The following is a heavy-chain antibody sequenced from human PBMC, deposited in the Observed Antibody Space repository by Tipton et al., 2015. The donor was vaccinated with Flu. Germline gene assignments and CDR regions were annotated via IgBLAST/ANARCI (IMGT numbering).Heavy chain of an antibody. Sequence: LRLSCTVPSDSFRSGRYYWSWIRQPAGKALEWIGRIYNSGSTAYNPSLKSRVTISIDLSRNQFFLNLQSVTAADTAMYYCAAESGYSYGYTSYFDPWGPGVPGHRLL. CDR3: AAESGYSYGYTSYFDP. CDR2: IYNSGST. J-gene: IGHJ5*02. D-gene: IGHD5-18*01. CDR1: SDSFRSGRYY. V-gene: IGHV4-61*02.